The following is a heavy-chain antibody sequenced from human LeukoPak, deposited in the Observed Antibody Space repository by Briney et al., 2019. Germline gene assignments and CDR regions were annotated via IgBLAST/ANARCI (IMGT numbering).Heavy chain of an antibody. CDR3: ARDRYYYDSSGGALDY. Sequence: SETLSLTCAVYGGSFSGYYWSWIRQPPGKGLEWIGEINHRGSTNYNPSLKSRVTISVDTSKNQFSLKLSSVTAADTAVYYCARDRYYYDSSGGALDYWGQGTLVTVSS. CDR2: INHRGST. D-gene: IGHD3-22*01. J-gene: IGHJ4*02. V-gene: IGHV4-34*01. CDR1: GGSFSGYY.